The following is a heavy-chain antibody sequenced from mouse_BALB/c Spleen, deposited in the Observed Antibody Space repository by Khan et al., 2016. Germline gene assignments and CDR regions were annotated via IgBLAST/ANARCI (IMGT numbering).Heavy chain of an antibody. CDR3: ARRDYGSSYAMDY. D-gene: IGHD1-1*01. J-gene: IGHJ4*01. CDR1: GFTFTDYY. CDR2: TRNKANGYTT. V-gene: IGHV7-3*02. Sequence: EVELVESGGGLVQPGGSLRLSCATSGFTFTDYYMSWVRQPLGKALEWLGFTRNKANGYTTEYSASVKGRFTIARDNSQSILFLQMHTLSAEDKATYSCARRDYGSSYAMDYWGQGTSVTVSS.